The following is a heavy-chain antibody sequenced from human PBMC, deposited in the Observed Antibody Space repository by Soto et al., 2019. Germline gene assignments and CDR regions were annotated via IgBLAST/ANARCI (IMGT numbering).Heavy chain of an antibody. CDR1: GFTFSDYY. D-gene: IGHD2-21*01. CDR3: ARDPPEEKAGIAIPNDY. V-gene: IGHV3-11*01. Sequence: GGSLRLSCAASGFTFSDYYMSWIRQAPGKGLEWVSYISSSGSTIYYADSVKGRFTISRDNAKNSLYLQMNSLRAEDTAVYYCARDPPEEKAGIAIPNDYWGQGTLVTVSS. J-gene: IGHJ4*02. CDR2: ISSSGSTI.